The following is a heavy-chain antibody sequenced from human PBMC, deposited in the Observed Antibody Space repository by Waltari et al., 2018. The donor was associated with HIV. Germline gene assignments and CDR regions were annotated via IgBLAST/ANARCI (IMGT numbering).Heavy chain of an antibody. CDR3: ARGVHRGGHYFGMDV. Sequence: EVQLVESGGGSVRPGGSLRLYCAASGFSFNTYAMNWVRQAPGKGLEWVSYISMKWNPIDYADSVKGRFTISRDNSKNSLYLQMNSLRDDDTAVYYCARGVHRGGHYFGMDVWGRGTTVIVSS. D-gene: IGHD1-1*01. J-gene: IGHJ6*02. V-gene: IGHV3-48*02. CDR2: ISMKWNPI. CDR1: GFSFNTYA.